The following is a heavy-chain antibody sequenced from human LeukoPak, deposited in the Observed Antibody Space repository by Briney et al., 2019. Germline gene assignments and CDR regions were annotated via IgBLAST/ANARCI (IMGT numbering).Heavy chain of an antibody. Sequence: ASVKVSCKASGYTFTGYYMHWVRQAPGQGLEWMGWINPNSGGTNYAQKFQGRVTMTRDTSISTAYMELSRLRSDDTAVYYCARDDWEPRGAFDYWGQGTLVTVSS. CDR3: ARDDWEPRGAFDY. CDR2: INPNSGGT. J-gene: IGHJ4*02. D-gene: IGHD1-26*01. V-gene: IGHV1-2*02. CDR1: GYTFTGYY.